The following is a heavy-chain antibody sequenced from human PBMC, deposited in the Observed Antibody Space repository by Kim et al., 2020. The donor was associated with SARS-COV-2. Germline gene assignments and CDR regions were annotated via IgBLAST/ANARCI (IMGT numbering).Heavy chain of an antibody. CDR3: ARDGTYGDNAFDI. Sequence: ASVKVSCKASGYTFTSYAMHWVRQAPGQRLEWMGWINADNGNTQNSQKFQGTVTITRDTSASTAYMELSSLRSEDTAVYYCARDGTYGDNAFDIWGQGTMVTVSS. D-gene: IGHD4-17*01. V-gene: IGHV1-3*01. CDR1: GYTFTSYA. J-gene: IGHJ3*02. CDR2: INADNGNT.